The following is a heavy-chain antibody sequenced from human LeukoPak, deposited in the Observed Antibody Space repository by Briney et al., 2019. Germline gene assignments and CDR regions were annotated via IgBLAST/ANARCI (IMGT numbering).Heavy chain of an antibody. D-gene: IGHD5-12*01. CDR2: ISGSGGST. CDR1: GFTFSSYA. Sequence: GGSLRLSCAASGFTFSSYAMSWVRQAPGKGLEWVSAISGSGGSTYYADSMEGRFTISRDNSKNTLYLQMNSLRAEDTAVYYCALIVATMGNFDYWGQGTLVTVSS. CDR3: ALIVATMGNFDY. J-gene: IGHJ4*02. V-gene: IGHV3-23*01.